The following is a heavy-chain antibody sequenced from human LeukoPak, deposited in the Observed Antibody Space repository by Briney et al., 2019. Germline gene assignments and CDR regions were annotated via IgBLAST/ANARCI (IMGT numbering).Heavy chain of an antibody. CDR2: IIPIFGTA. Sequence: ASVKVSCKASGYTFTKYYMHWVRQAPGQGLEWMGGIIPIFGTANYAQKFQGRVTITTDESTSTAYMELSSLRSEDTAVYYCASKVRYSGYGALDYWGQGTLVTVSS. V-gene: IGHV1-69*05. CDR3: ASKVRYSGYGALDY. CDR1: GYTFTKYY. J-gene: IGHJ4*02. D-gene: IGHD5-12*01.